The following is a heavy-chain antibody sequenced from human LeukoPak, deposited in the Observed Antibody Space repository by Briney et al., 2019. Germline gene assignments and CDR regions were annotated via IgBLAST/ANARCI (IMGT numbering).Heavy chain of an antibody. Sequence: SETLSLTCTVSGGSISSYYWSWIRQPPGKGLEWIGYIYYSGSTNYNPSLKSRVTISVDTSKNQFSLKLSSVTAADTAVYYCARSVRWTSGATDVWGQGTTVTVSS. V-gene: IGHV4-59*08. CDR1: GGSISSYY. CDR3: ARSVRWTSGATDV. D-gene: IGHD5-24*01. J-gene: IGHJ6*02. CDR2: IYYSGST.